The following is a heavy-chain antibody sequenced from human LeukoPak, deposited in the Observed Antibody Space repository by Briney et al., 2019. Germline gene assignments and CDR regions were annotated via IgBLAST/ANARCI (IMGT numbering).Heavy chain of an antibody. D-gene: IGHD5-12*01. J-gene: IGHJ5*02. CDR3: ARVDQSGYDTRGWFDP. CDR2: IYYSGST. Sequence: SETLSLTCTVSGGPISRYYWSWIRQPPGKGLEWIGYIYYSGSTNYNPSLKSRVTISVDMSKNQFSLKLSSVTAADTAVYYCARVDQSGYDTRGWFDPWGQGTLVTVSS. CDR1: GGPISRYY. V-gene: IGHV4-59*01.